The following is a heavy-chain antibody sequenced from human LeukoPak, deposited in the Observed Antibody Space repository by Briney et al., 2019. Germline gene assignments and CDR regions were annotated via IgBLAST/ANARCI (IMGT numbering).Heavy chain of an antibody. Sequence: GSLRLSCAASGFTFSDYYMSWIRQPPGKGLEWIGEINHSGSTNYNPSLKSRVTISVDTSKNQFSLKLSSVTAADTAVYYCARRAMVRGIAVAGTNAFDIWGQGTMVTVSS. CDR3: ARRAMVRGIAVAGTNAFDI. D-gene: IGHD6-19*01. CDR2: INHSGST. CDR1: GFTFSDYY. V-gene: IGHV4-34*01. J-gene: IGHJ3*02.